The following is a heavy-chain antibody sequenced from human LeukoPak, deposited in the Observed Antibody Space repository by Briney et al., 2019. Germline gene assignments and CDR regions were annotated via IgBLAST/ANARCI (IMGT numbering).Heavy chain of an antibody. D-gene: IGHD6-19*01. Sequence: GGSLRLSCVASGFTFSSNGMHWVRQAPGKGLEWVAVIWYDGSNKYYADSVKGRFTISRDNSKNTLYLQMNSLRTEDTAVYYCARDGIAVAGKGYNWFDPWGQGTLVTVSS. CDR3: ARDGIAVAGKGYNWFDP. J-gene: IGHJ5*02. CDR1: GFTFSSNG. V-gene: IGHV3-30*19. CDR2: IWYDGSNK.